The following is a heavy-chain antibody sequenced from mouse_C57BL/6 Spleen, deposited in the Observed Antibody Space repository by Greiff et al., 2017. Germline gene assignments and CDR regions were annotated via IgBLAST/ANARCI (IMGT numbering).Heavy chain of an antibody. CDR1: GISITTGNYR. Sequence: VQLKESGPGLVKPSQTVFLTCTVTGISITTGNYRWSWIRQFPGNKLEWIGYIYYSGTITYNPSLTSRTTITRDTPKNQFFLEMNSLTAEDTATYYCARERDDYDDWYFDVWGTGTTVTVSS. D-gene: IGHD2-4*01. CDR2: IYYSGTI. V-gene: IGHV3-5*01. J-gene: IGHJ1*03. CDR3: ARERDDYDDWYFDV.